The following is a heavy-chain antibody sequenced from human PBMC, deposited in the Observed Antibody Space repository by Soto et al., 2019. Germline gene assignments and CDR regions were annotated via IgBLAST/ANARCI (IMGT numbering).Heavy chain of an antibody. Sequence: ASVKVSCKASGYTLTSYGISWVRQAPGQGLEWMGWISAYNGKTNYAQKLQGRVTMTTDTSTSTAYMELRSLRYDDTAVYYCARSFAHVGFDIWGQGTMVTVSS. J-gene: IGHJ3*02. V-gene: IGHV1-18*01. CDR2: ISAYNGKT. CDR1: GYTLTSYG. CDR3: ARSFAHVGFDI.